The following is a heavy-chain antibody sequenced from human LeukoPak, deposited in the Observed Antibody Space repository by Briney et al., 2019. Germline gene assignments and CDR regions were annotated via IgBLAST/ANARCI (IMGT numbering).Heavy chain of an antibody. CDR2: IYHSGST. D-gene: IGHD3-22*01. V-gene: IGHV4-59*04. CDR1: GGSMSGAY. J-gene: IGHJ6*02. CDR3: ASSYYDSSGYYSDYYGMDV. Sequence: SETLSLTCTVSGGSMSGAYWSWIRQPPGKGLEWIGYIYHSGSTYYNPSLKSRVTISVDRSKNQFSLKLSSVTAADTAVYYCASSYYDSSGYYSDYYGMDVWGQGTTVTVSS.